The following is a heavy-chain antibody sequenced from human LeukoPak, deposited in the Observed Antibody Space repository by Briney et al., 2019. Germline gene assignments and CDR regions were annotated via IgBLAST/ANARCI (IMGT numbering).Heavy chain of an antibody. V-gene: IGHV4-30-2*01. J-gene: IGHJ3*02. Sequence: SQTLSLTCAVSGGSISSGGYSWSWIRQPPGRGLEWIGYIYHSGSTYYNPSLKSRVTISVDRSKNQFSLKLSSVTAADTAVYYCARHTLMYYYDSSGWFPGLFDIWGQGTMVTVSS. CDR1: GGSISSGGYS. CDR3: ARHTLMYYYDSSGWFPGLFDI. CDR2: IYHSGST. D-gene: IGHD3-22*01.